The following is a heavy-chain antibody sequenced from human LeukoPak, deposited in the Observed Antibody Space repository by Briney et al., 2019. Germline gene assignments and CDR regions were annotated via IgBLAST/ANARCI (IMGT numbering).Heavy chain of an antibody. Sequence: SVKVSCKASGGTFRSYAISWVRQAPGQGLEWMGGSIPIYGTANYAQKFQGRVTITTDESTSTAYMELSSLRAEDTAVYYCARETPRTYGGTWFDLWGRGTLVTVSS. CDR2: SIPIYGTA. CDR3: ARETPRTYGGTWFDL. D-gene: IGHD4-23*01. V-gene: IGHV1-69*05. J-gene: IGHJ2*01. CDR1: GGTFRSYA.